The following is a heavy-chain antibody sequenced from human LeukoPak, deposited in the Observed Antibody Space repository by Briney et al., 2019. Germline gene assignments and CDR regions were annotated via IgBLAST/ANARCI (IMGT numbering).Heavy chain of an antibody. CDR1: GNTLTDLS. Sequence: ASVKVSCKVSGNTLTDLSIHWVRQAPEKGLDWMGGFDPEDAEVIYAEKFQDRVTMTEDPSTDTAYLELSSLRSEDTAVYYCARGYYDILTGYPTYFDYWGQGTLVTVSS. V-gene: IGHV1-24*01. J-gene: IGHJ4*02. CDR2: FDPEDAEV. D-gene: IGHD3-9*01. CDR3: ARGYYDILTGYPTYFDY.